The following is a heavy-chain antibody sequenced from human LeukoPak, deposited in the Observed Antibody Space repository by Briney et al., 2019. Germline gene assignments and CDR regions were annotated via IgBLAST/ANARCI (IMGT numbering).Heavy chain of an antibody. CDR2: ISGSGGIT. CDR1: GGSFSGYY. J-gene: IGHJ4*02. CDR3: AKDAAAAGSAYYFEY. D-gene: IGHD6-13*01. V-gene: IGHV3-23*01. Sequence: PSETLSLTCAVYGGSFSGYYWSWVRQAPGKGLEWVSVISGSGGITYYEDSVKGRFTISRDNSKNTLYLQMNSLRADDTAIYYCAKDAAAAGSAYYFEYWGQGTLVTVSS.